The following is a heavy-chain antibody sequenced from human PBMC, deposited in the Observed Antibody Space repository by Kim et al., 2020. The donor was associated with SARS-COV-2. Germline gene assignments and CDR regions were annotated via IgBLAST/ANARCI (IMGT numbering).Heavy chain of an antibody. CDR3: ARPTYGSGSYYGSYWYFDL. CDR1: GGSFSGYY. V-gene: IGHV4-34*01. Sequence: ETLSLTCAVYGGSFSGYYWSWIRQPPGKGLEWIGEINHSGSTNYNPSLKSRVTISVDTSKNQFSLKLSSVTAADTAVYYCARPTYGSGSYYGSYWYFDLWGRGTLVTVSS. D-gene: IGHD3-10*01. J-gene: IGHJ2*01. CDR2: INHSGST.